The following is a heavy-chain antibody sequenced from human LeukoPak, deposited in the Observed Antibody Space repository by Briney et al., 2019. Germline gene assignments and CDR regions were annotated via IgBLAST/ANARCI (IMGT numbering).Heavy chain of an antibody. Sequence: GGSLRLSCAVSGFTFSNYAMSWVRQAPGKGLEWISPISGSGSSNYSADSVKGRFTISRDNSKNPLYLQMNSLRADDTAVYYCAKDLGLGGYFDYWGQGTLVSVSS. D-gene: IGHD3-16*01. CDR1: GFTFSNYA. V-gene: IGHV3-23*01. CDR3: AKDLGLGGYFDY. CDR2: ISGSGSSN. J-gene: IGHJ4*02.